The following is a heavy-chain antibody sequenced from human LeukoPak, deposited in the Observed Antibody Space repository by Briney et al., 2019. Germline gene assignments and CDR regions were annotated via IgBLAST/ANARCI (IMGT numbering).Heavy chain of an antibody. CDR2: ISSSISYI. Sequence: GGSLRLSCAGSGFTFSSHSMKWVPQAPGKGLEWVSSISSSISYIYYAGSVKGRFTISRDNAKNSLYLQMNSLRAEDMAVYYCARHNWGSVDYWGQGTLSPSPQ. J-gene: IGHJ4*02. D-gene: IGHD7-27*01. V-gene: IGHV3-21*01. CDR3: ARHNWGSVDY. CDR1: GFTFSSHS.